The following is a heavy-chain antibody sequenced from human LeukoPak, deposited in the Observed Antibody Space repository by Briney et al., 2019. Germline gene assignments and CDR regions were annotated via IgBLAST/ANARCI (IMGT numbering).Heavy chain of an antibody. J-gene: IGHJ4*02. Sequence: GGSLRLSCAASGFTFDDYGMSWVRQAPGKGLEWVSGINWNGGSTGYADSVKGRFTISRDNAKNSLYLQMNSLRAEDTALYYCARDETGSGYSYGYGYWGRGTLVTVSS. CDR3: ARDETGSGYSYGYGY. CDR2: INWNGGST. CDR1: GFTFDDYG. V-gene: IGHV3-20*04. D-gene: IGHD5-18*01.